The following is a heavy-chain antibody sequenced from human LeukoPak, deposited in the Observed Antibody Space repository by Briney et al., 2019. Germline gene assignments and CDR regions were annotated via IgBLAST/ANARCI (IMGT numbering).Heavy chain of an antibody. V-gene: IGHV4-34*01. Sequence: SETLSLTCAVYGGSFSGYYWSWIRQPPGKGLEWIGEINHSGSTNYNPSLKSRVTISVDTSKNQFSLKLSSVTAADTAVYYCARDPHWDYWGQGTLVTVSS. CDR2: INHSGST. CDR3: ARDPHWDY. CDR1: GGSFSGYY. J-gene: IGHJ4*02.